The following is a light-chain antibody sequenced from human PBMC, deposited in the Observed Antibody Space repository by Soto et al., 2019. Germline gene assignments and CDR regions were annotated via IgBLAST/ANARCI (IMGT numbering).Light chain of an antibody. CDR1: QSVSSN. J-gene: IGKJ2*01. V-gene: IGKV3-15*01. Sequence: EVVMTQSPSTVSLSPGERATLSCRAIQSVSSNLTWYQQKPGQAPRLLIYGASTRATGTPARFSGSGSGTEFTLTISSLQSEDFAVYYCQQYNSWPPYTFGQGTKVDIK. CDR3: QQYNSWPPYT. CDR2: GAS.